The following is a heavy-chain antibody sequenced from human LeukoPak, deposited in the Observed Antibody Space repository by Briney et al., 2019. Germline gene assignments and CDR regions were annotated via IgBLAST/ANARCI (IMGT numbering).Heavy chain of an antibody. J-gene: IGHJ4*02. CDR3: AKHYGDYFLDF. D-gene: IGHD4-17*01. CDR1: GFTFSNSA. V-gene: IGHV3-23*01. CDR2: ISGYSVTT. Sequence: GGSLRLSCAASGFTFSNSAMSWVRQSPGKGLEWVSFISGYSVTTYYADSVQGRFTVSRDNSKKTLYLQMHNLRDEDTAIYYCAKHYGDYFLDFWGQGTLVTVFS.